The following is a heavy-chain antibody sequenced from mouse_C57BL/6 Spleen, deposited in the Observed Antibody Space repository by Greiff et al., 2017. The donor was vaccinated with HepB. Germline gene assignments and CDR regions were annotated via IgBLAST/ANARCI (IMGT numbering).Heavy chain of an antibody. Sequence: QVQLQQPGAELVKPGASVKLSCKASGYTFTSYWMHWVKQRPGQGLEWIGMIHPNSGSTNYNEKFKSKATLTVDKSSSTAYMQLSSLTSEDSAVYYCARRSITTVVNWYFDVWGTGTTVTVSS. CDR2: IHPNSGST. J-gene: IGHJ1*03. CDR1: GYTFTSYW. D-gene: IGHD1-1*01. V-gene: IGHV1-64*01. CDR3: ARRSITTVVNWYFDV.